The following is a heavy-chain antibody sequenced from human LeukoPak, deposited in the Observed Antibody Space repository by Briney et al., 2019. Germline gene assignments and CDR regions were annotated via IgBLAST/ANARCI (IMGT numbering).Heavy chain of an antibody. CDR1: GFGFSVDM. V-gene: IGHV3-21*01. CDR2: ISGRGDYK. CDR3: VREARGYHYTYFDY. D-gene: IGHD5-18*01. Sequence: GGSLRLSCAASGFGFSVDMIAWVRQAPGKGLEWVSSISGRGDYKYYADSVKGRFTISRDNAENSVFLQMNSLRAGDTATYYCVREARGYHYTYFDYWGQGSLVTVSS. J-gene: IGHJ4*02.